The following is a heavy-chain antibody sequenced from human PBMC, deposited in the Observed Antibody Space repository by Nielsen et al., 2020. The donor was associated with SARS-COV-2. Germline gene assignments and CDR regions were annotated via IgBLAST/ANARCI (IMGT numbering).Heavy chain of an antibody. J-gene: IGHJ4*02. CDR3: ARVGTIWQWLVRTYYFDY. V-gene: IGHV1-18*01. CDR2: ISAYNGNT. Sequence: SVKVSCKASGYTFTSYGISWVRQAPGQGLEWMGWISAYNGNTNYAQKLQGRVTMTTDTSTSTAYMELRSLRSDDTAVYYCARVGTIWQWLVRTYYFDYWGQGTLVTVSS. CDR1: GYTFTSYG. D-gene: IGHD6-19*01.